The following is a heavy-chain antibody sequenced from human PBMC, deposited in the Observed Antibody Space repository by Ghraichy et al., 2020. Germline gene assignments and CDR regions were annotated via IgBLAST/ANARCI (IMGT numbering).Heavy chain of an antibody. CDR1: GGSISSRSGYS. V-gene: IGHV4-39*07. CDR2: IYFSGST. D-gene: IGHD3-3*01. J-gene: IGHJ4*02. Sequence: SETLSLTCTVSGGSISSRSGYSWGWIRQPPGKGLEWIGNIYFSGSTYYNPSLKSRVTISVDTSKKQFSLKLSSVSPADTAVYYCARDQNGPITTFVWGFWGQGTQVTVSS. CDR3: ARDQNGPITTFVWGF.